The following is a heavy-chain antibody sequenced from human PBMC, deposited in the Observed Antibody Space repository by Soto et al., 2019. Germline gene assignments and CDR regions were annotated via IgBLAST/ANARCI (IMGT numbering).Heavy chain of an antibody. D-gene: IGHD1-26*01. V-gene: IGHV4-59*01. Sequence: SETLSLTCNVSGGSISGYYWSWIRQSPGKGLEYIGYIYYRGSTNYNSSLKSRVTMSVDTSRNQFSLKMNSVTAADTAVYYCARQQLLPFYYALDVWGQGTTVTSP. CDR1: GGSISGYY. J-gene: IGHJ6*02. CDR3: ARQQLLPFYYALDV. CDR2: IYYRGST.